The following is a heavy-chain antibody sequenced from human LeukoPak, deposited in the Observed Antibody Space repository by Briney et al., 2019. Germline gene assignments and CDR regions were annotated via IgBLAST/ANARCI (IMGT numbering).Heavy chain of an antibody. CDR3: ATQGYSSGWYMYY. CDR1: GGSISSYY. D-gene: IGHD6-19*01. V-gene: IGHV4-59*08. Sequence: SETLSLTCAVSGGSISSYYWSWIRQPPGKGLEWIGYIYYSGSTNYNPSLKSRVTISVDTSKNQFSLKLSSVTAADTAVYYCATQGYSSGWYMYYWGQGTVATVSS. CDR2: IYYSGST. J-gene: IGHJ4*02.